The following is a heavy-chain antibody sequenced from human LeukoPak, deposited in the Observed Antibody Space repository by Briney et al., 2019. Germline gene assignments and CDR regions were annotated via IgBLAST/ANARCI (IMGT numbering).Heavy chain of an antibody. D-gene: IGHD3-3*01. J-gene: IGHJ4*02. CDR1: GFTFTSAW. Sequence: GGSLRLSCGASGFTFTSAWMNWVRQAPGKGLEWVSAISGSGGSTYYADSVKGRFTISRDNSKNTLYLQMNSLRAEDTAVYYCAKDTSGYLDYWGQGTLVTVSS. V-gene: IGHV3-23*01. CDR2: ISGSGGST. CDR3: AKDTSGYLDY.